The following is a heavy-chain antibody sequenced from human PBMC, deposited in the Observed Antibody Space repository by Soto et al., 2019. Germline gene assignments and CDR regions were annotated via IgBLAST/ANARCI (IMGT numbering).Heavy chain of an antibody. CDR3: ARMRYYGSRTPNWFGP. Sequence: QVQLVQSGAEVKKPGASVKVSCKASGYTFSNYDINWVRQAPGQGLEWMGWMNPDSGNTGYAQKFQGRVTMTRNTSRSTADMELSSLTSADTAEYYCARMRYYGSRTPNWFGPWGQGTLGPVSS. D-gene: IGHD3-10*01. J-gene: IGHJ5*02. V-gene: IGHV1-8*01. CDR1: GYTFSNYD. CDR2: MNPDSGNT.